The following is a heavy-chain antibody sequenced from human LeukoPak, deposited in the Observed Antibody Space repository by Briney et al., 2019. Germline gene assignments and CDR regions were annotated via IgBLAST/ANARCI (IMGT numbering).Heavy chain of an antibody. CDR2: ISYDGSNK. D-gene: IGHD2-15*01. V-gene: IGHV3-30*03. CDR1: GFTFSSYG. Sequence: SGGSLRLSCAASGFTFSSYGMHWVRQAPGKGLEWVAVISYDGSNKYYADSVKGRFTISRDNSKNTLYLQMNSLRAEDTAVYYCARKPRNCSGGSCYSPHYFDYWGQGTLVTVSS. J-gene: IGHJ4*02. CDR3: ARKPRNCSGGSCYSPHYFDY.